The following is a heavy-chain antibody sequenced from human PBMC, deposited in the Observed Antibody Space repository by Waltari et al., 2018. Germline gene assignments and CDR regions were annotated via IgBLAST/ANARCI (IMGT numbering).Heavy chain of an antibody. CDR1: GGSFSGYY. V-gene: IGHV4-34*01. CDR3: ARMFYDFWTGYSDY. J-gene: IGHJ4*01. CDR2: INHSGST. D-gene: IGHD3-3*01. Sequence: QVQLQQWGAGLLKPSETLSLTCAVYGGSFSGYYWSWIRQPPGKGLEWIGEINHSGSTNYNPSLKSRVTISVDTSKNKVSLRLSSLTAADTAVYYCARMFYDFWTGYSDYWGHGTLVTVSS.